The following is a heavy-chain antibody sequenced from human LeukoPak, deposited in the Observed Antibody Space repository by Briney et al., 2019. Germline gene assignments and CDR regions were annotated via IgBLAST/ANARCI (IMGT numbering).Heavy chain of an antibody. Sequence: SQTLSLTYTVSGDSDSSDDYYYTWTRQPPGKGLEWIGYIHHGGSTYYTPSLKSRVTISVDRSKNQFSLKLSSVTAADTAVYYCARGTTTVTDDAFDIWGQGTMVTVSS. CDR2: IHHGGST. CDR3: ARGTTTVTDDAFDI. J-gene: IGHJ3*02. V-gene: IGHV4-30-2*01. CDR1: GDSDSSDDYY. D-gene: IGHD4-11*01.